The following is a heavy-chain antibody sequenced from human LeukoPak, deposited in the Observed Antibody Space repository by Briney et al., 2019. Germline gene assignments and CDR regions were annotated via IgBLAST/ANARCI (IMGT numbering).Heavy chain of an antibody. V-gene: IGHV1-69*01. D-gene: IGHD3-10*01. CDR1: GGTFSNYA. J-gene: IGHJ6*03. CDR2: IIPILGIA. CDR3: AGITKSHYGDYYYYMDV. Sequence: GSSVKVSCKASGGTFSNYAICWLRQAPGQGLEWMGGIIPILGIANSAQKFQGKVTITADESTSTAFMEVSSLRSEDTAVYFCAGITKSHYGDYYYYMDVWGKGTTVTISS.